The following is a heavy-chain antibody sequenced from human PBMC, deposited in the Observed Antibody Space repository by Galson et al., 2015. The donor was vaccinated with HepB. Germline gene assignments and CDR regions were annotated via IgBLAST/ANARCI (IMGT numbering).Heavy chain of an antibody. V-gene: IGHV3-74*01. CDR2: INSDGSST. CDR3: ARDEGYCSSTSCYNLPFDI. J-gene: IGHJ3*02. D-gene: IGHD2-2*02. Sequence: SLRLSCAASGFTFSSYWMHWVRQAPGKGLVWVSRINSDGSSTSYADSVKGRFTISRDNAKNTLYLQMNSLRAEDTAVYYCARDEGYCSSTSCYNLPFDIWGQGTMVTVSS. CDR1: GFTFSSYW.